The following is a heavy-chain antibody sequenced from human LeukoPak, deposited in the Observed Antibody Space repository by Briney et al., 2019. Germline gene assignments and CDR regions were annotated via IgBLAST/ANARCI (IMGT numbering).Heavy chain of an antibody. Sequence: GGSLRLSCAASGFTFSTYSMTWVRQAPGKGLEWVSSIYGSGERTFYADSVRGRSTVSRDNSKNTLYLEMNSLRAEDTAVYFCAKDVVPDSGWDLDHWGQGTLVTVSS. CDR1: GFTFSTYS. V-gene: IGHV3-23*01. CDR2: IYGSGERT. CDR3: AKDVVPDSGWDLDH. D-gene: IGHD6-19*01. J-gene: IGHJ4*02.